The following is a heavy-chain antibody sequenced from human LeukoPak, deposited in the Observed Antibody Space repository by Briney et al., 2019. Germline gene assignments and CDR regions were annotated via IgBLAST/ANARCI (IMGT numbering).Heavy chain of an antibody. D-gene: IGHD6-19*01. Sequence: ASVKVSCKVSGYTLTELSMHWVRQAPGKGLEWMGGFDPEDGETIYAQKFQGRVTMTEDTSTDTAYMELSSLRSEDTAVYYCARTPQYSSGWSPSVDYWGQGTLVTVSS. V-gene: IGHV1-24*01. CDR1: GYTLTELS. CDR2: FDPEDGET. J-gene: IGHJ4*02. CDR3: ARTPQYSSGWSPSVDY.